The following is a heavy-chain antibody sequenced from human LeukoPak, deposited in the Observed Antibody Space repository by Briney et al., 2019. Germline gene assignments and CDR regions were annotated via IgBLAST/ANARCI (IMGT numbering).Heavy chain of an antibody. D-gene: IGHD5-18*01. CDR2: ISGSGGST. J-gene: IGHJ3*02. V-gene: IGHV3-23*01. CDR3: ARVPPIDTAMVILDDAFDI. CDR1: GFTFSSYA. Sequence: GGSLRLSCAASGFTFSSYAMSWVRQAPGKGLEWVSAISGSGGSTYYADSVKGRFTISRDNSKNTLYLQMNSLRAEDTAVYYCARVPPIDTAMVILDDAFDIWGQGTMVTVSS.